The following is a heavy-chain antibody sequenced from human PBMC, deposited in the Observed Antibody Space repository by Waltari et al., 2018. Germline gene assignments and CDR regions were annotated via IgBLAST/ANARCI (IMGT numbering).Heavy chain of an antibody. CDR1: GDSVSVTSSAA. D-gene: IGHD6-13*01. Sequence: QVQLQPSDPGLVKPSQPLSLTCAVSGDSVSVTSSAAWNWRRQSPSRGLEWLGRTYYRSKWSNEYAVSVRSRITINPDTSKNQFSLHLNSVTPEDTAVYYCARGSSSSFDSWGQGILVTVSS. CDR2: TYYRSKWSN. J-gene: IGHJ4*02. CDR3: ARGSSSSFDS. V-gene: IGHV6-1*01.